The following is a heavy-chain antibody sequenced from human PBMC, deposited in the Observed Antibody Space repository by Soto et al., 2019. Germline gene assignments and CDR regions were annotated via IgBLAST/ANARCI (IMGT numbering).Heavy chain of an antibody. CDR1: GFTFSSYT. Sequence: EVKLVESGGGLVKPGGSLRLSCAVSGFTFSSYTMSWVRQAPGKGLEGVSFINSRSTYIEYADSVRGRFTISRDNSKNSLYLQMNSLRAEDTAVYYWAREEVPTVTKFDYWGQGTLVTVSS. CDR3: AREEVPTVTKFDY. V-gene: IGHV3-21*01. CDR2: INSRSTYI. D-gene: IGHD4-17*01. J-gene: IGHJ4*02.